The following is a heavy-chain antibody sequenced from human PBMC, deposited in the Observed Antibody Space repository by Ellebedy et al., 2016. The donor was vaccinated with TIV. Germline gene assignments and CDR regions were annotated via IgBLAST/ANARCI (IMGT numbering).Heavy chain of an antibody. V-gene: IGHV3-53*01. Sequence: GGSLRLXCAASRFAVSSNYMTWVRQAPGEGLEWDSLIYSDGKTYYADSVKGRFTISRDSSRNTLYLQMNSLRAEDTAVYYCATGRYGASDIWGQGTRVSVSS. CDR2: IYSDGKT. CDR3: ATGRYGASDI. J-gene: IGHJ3*02. D-gene: IGHD4-17*01. CDR1: RFAVSSNY.